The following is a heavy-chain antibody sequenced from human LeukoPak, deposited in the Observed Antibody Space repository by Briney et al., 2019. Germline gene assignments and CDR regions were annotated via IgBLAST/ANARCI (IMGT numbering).Heavy chain of an antibody. CDR2: IYTSGST. Sequence: SQTLSLTCTVSGGSISSGSYYWSWIRQPAGKGLEWIGRIYTSGSTHYNPSLKSRVTISIDTSNNQFYLKLSSLTAADTAVYYCARRDDSSGYHKIFDYWGQGTLVTVSS. CDR3: ARRDDSSGYHKIFDY. J-gene: IGHJ4*02. V-gene: IGHV4-61*02. CDR1: GGSISSGSYY. D-gene: IGHD3-22*01.